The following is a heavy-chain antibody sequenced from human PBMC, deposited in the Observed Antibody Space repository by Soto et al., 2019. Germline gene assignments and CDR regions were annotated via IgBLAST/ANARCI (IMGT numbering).Heavy chain of an antibody. J-gene: IGHJ4*02. D-gene: IGHD6-19*01. CDR1: GFTFSSHG. CDR2: IWFDGGNE. Sequence: GGSLRLSCAASGFTFSSHGMHWVRRAPGKGLEWVAVIWFDGGNEYYADSVKGRFTIFRDNSKNTLFLQMNGLTVEDTAVYYCARDESSGSLHFDYWGQGTLVTVSS. V-gene: IGHV3-33*01. CDR3: ARDESSGSLHFDY.